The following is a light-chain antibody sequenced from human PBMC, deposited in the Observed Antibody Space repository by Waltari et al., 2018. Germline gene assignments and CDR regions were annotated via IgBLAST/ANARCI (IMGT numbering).Light chain of an antibody. J-gene: IGKJ1*01. CDR1: QSVGRS. CDR2: GAS. CDR3: QMYVRLPVT. Sequence: SCRASQSVGRSLVWYQQKPGRAPRLLIYGASIRATGIPDRFTGSGSGTDFSLTISRLEPEDSAVYYCQMYVRLPVTFGQGTKVGI. V-gene: IGKV3-20*01.